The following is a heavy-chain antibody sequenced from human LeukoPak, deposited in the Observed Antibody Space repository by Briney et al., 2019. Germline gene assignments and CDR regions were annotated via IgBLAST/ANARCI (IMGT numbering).Heavy chain of an antibody. Sequence: SETLSLTCTVSGGSISSSSYYWGWIRQPPGKWLEWLGSIYYSGSTYYNPSLKSRVTISVYTSKNQFSLKLSTVTAADTAVYYCARSGRPQQGVGLVVPALTTDNWFDPWGQGTLVTVSS. D-gene: IGHD2-2*01. V-gene: IGHV4-39*07. CDR3: ARSGRPQQGVGLVVPALTTDNWFDP. CDR2: IYYSGST. J-gene: IGHJ5*02. CDR1: GGSISSSSYY.